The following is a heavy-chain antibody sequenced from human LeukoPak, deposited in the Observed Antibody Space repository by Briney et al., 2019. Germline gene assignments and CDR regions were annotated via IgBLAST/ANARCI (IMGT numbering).Heavy chain of an antibody. CDR1: GFTFSSYW. D-gene: IGHD1-7*01. Sequence: GGSLRLSCAASGFTFSSYWMSWVRQAPGKGLEWVANIKQDGSEKYYVDSVKGRFTISRDNAKNSLYLQMNSLTAEDMALYYCARRGGNYALDYWGQGTLVTVSS. CDR3: ARRGGNYALDY. CDR2: IKQDGSEK. V-gene: IGHV3-7*03. J-gene: IGHJ4*02.